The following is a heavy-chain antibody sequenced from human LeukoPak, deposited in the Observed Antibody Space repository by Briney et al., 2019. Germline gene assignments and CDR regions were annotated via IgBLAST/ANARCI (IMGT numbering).Heavy chain of an antibody. CDR1: GYSFTSYW. Sequence: GESLRISCKGPGYSFTSYWISWVRQMPGKGLEWMGRIDPSDFYTNYSPSFQGHVTISADKSISTVYLQWSSLKASDTAMYYCARHSAGIVVAGKWGQGTLVTVSS. CDR3: ARHSAGIVVAGK. J-gene: IGHJ4*02. CDR2: IDPSDFYT. D-gene: IGHD6-19*01. V-gene: IGHV5-10-1*01.